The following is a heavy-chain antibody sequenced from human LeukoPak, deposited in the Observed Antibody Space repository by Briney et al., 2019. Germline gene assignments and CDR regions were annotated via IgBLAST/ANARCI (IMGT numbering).Heavy chain of an antibody. CDR1: GYTVTGYY. CDR3: ARAESYDILTGYGFDY. Sequence: ASVKVSCKASGYTVTGYYMHWVRQAPGQGLEWMGWINPNSGGTNYAQKFQGRVTMTRDTSISTAYMELSRLRSDDTAVYYCARAESYDILTGYGFDYWGQGTLVTVSS. V-gene: IGHV1-2*02. CDR2: INPNSGGT. J-gene: IGHJ4*02. D-gene: IGHD3-9*01.